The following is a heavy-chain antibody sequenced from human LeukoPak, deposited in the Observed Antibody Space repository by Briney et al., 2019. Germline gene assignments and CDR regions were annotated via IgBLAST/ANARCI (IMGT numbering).Heavy chain of an antibody. Sequence: SVRVSCKASGGTFSSYAIIWVRQAPGQGLEWMGGIIPIFGTANYAQKFQGRVTITADESTSTAYMELSSLRSEDTAVYYCARVLAVAGIPDYWGQGTLVTVSS. V-gene: IGHV1-69*01. CDR3: ARVLAVAGIPDY. D-gene: IGHD6-19*01. CDR1: GGTFSSYA. J-gene: IGHJ4*02. CDR2: IIPIFGTA.